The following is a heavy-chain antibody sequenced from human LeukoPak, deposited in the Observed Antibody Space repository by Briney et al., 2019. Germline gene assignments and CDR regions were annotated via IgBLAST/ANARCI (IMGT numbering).Heavy chain of an antibody. CDR3: ARDGHLGGIDF. V-gene: IGHV4-59*01. D-gene: IGHD1-26*01. J-gene: IGHJ4*02. CDR1: GGSLSSYY. CDR2: IDYSGSN. Sequence: KSSDTLSLTCTVSGGSLSSYYWTWIRQPPGRGLEWIGCIDYSGSNNFNTSLKSRVTLSVDSSNNQFSLNLTSVTAADTAVYYCARDGHLGGIDFWGQGALVTVSS.